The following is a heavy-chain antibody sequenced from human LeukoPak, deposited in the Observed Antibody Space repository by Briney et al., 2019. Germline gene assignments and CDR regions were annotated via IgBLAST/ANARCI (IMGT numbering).Heavy chain of an antibody. J-gene: IGHJ4*02. V-gene: IGHV3-21*01. Sequence: GGSLRLSCEASEFTFSSYSINWVCQAPGKGLEWVSSISSIRNYIYYADSVRGRFTISRDNARNSLYLQMNSLRAEDTAVYYCARLRGGYNYALGPFDYWGQGTLVTVSS. CDR1: EFTFSSYS. D-gene: IGHD5-18*01. CDR3: ARLRGGYNYALGPFDY. CDR2: ISSIRNYI.